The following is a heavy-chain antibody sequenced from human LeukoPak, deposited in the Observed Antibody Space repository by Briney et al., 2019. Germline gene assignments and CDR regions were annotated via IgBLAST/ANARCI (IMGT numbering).Heavy chain of an antibody. CDR1: GFTFSSYE. V-gene: IGHV3-48*03. Sequence: GGSLRLSCAASGFTFSSYEMNWVRQAPGKGRVGVSYISSSGSTIYYADSVKGRFTISSDNAKNSLYLQMNSLRAEDTAVYYCAELGITMIGGVWGKGTTVTISS. CDR3: AELGITMIGGV. D-gene: IGHD3-10*02. CDR2: ISSSGSTI. J-gene: IGHJ6*04.